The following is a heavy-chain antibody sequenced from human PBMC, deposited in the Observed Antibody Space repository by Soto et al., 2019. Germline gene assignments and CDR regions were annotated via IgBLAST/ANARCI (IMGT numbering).Heavy chain of an antibody. J-gene: IGHJ6*02. Sequence: EVQLVESGGGLVEPGGSLRLSCAASGFTFSNAWMNWVRQAPGKGLEWVGRIKSKTDGGTTDYAAPVKGRFTISRDDSNNTLFLQLNSLKTEDTAVFYCTTDSPGKYYYYGMDVWGRGTTVTVSS. CDR3: TTDSPGKYYYYGMDV. V-gene: IGHV3-15*07. CDR1: GFTFSNAW. CDR2: IKSKTDGGTT.